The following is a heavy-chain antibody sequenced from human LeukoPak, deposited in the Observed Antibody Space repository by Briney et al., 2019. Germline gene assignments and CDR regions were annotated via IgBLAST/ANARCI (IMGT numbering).Heavy chain of an antibody. CDR2: INPSGGAT. Sequence: ASVKVSCKASGYTFITYHVHWVRQAPGQGLEWMGLINPSGGATSYAQKFQGRVTMTRDTSTSTVYMELSSLRSEDTAMYYCSVEGSGSYLYFDYWGRGTLVTVSS. CDR1: GYTFITYH. CDR3: SVEGSGSYLYFDY. V-gene: IGHV1-46*01. J-gene: IGHJ4*02. D-gene: IGHD3-10*01.